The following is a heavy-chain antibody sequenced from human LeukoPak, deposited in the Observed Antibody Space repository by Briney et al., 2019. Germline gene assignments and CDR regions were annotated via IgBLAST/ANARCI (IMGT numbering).Heavy chain of an antibody. CDR3: AKNSGDYSYYYYSFMDV. CDR2: IRYDSSNE. CDR1: GFTFKNYG. J-gene: IGHJ6*03. V-gene: IGHV3-30*02. D-gene: IGHD4-17*01. Sequence: PGGSLTLSCVASGFTFKNYGMHWVRQTPGKGLEWLTFIRYDSSNEYYANSVKGRFTISRDNSRNTLYLQMNNLRPEDTAVYYCAKNSGDYSYYYYSFMDVWGKGTTVTISS.